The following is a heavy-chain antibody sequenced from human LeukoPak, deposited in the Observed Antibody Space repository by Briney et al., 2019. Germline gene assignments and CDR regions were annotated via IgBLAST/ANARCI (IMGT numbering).Heavy chain of an antibody. CDR1: GGSMSSSSYY. Sequence: PSETLSLTCTVSGGSMSSSSYYWGWIRQPPGKGLEWIGSIYYSGSTYYNPSLKSRVTISVDTSKNQFSLKLSSVTAADTAVYYCARVDITMVRGVIEPYYFDYWGQGTLVTVSS. J-gene: IGHJ4*02. CDR3: ARVDITMVRGVIEPYYFDY. D-gene: IGHD3-10*01. CDR2: IYYSGST. V-gene: IGHV4-39*07.